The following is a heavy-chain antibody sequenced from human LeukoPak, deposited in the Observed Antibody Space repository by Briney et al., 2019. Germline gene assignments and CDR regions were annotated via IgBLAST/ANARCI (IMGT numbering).Heavy chain of an antibody. Sequence: PGGSLRLSCAASGFTFSSYGMHWVRQAPGKGLEWVAFIRYDGSNKYYADSVKGRFTISRDNSKNTLYLQMNSLRAKDTAVYYCAKDPSGSYYPHYFDYWGQGTLVTVSS. CDR2: IRYDGSNK. V-gene: IGHV3-30*02. CDR1: GFTFSSYG. D-gene: IGHD1-26*01. J-gene: IGHJ4*02. CDR3: AKDPSGSYYPHYFDY.